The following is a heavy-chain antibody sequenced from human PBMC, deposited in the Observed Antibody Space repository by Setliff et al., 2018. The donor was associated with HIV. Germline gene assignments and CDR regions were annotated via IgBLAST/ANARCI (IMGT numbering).Heavy chain of an antibody. V-gene: IGHV3-21*05. CDR3: VRDLLWAFDM. CDR2: ITKRADET. J-gene: IGHJ3*02. D-gene: IGHD3-10*01. Sequence: PGGSLRLSCAASGFTFGSYSMNWVRQAPGKGLEWISYITKRADETHYADSVKGRFSISRDTAKNSLYLQMNSLRPEDTAPYYCVRDLLWAFDMWGPGTMVTVSS. CDR1: GFTFGSYS.